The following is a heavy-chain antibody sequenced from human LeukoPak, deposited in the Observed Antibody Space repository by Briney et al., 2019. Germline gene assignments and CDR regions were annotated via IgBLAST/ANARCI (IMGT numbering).Heavy chain of an antibody. CDR3: ARNLVVAGLHPNDY. V-gene: IGHV4-34*01. CDR2: INHSGST. J-gene: IGHJ4*02. Sequence: SETLSLTYAVYGGSFSDYFWSWIRQPPGKGLEWIGEINHSGSTKYNPSLKSRVIISVDTSKSQFSLRLSSVTAADTAVYYCARNLVVAGLHPNDYWGQGTLVRVSS. CDR1: GGSFSDYF. D-gene: IGHD2-15*01.